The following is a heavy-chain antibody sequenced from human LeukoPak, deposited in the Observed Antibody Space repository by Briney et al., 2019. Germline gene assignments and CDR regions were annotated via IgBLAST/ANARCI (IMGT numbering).Heavy chain of an antibody. D-gene: IGHD1-7*01. J-gene: IGHJ3*02. CDR2: ITWNSGGT. Sequence: PGGSLRLSCVASGFTFDDSAMHWVRQVVGKGLEWVSGITWNSGGTAYADSVKGRFTISRDNSKNSLYLQMNTLRVEDTALYYCVRRSENYSFDIWGQGTLVTVSS. CDR1: GFTFDDSA. V-gene: IGHV3-9*01. CDR3: VRRSENYSFDI.